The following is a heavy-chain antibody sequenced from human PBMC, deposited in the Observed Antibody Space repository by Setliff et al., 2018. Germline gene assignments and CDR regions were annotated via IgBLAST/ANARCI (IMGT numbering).Heavy chain of an antibody. CDR3: ARLPGYCNGGNCYGYYTCDI. CDR2: INYSGIT. V-gene: IGHV4-39*01. D-gene: IGHD2-15*01. J-gene: IGHJ3*02. CDR1: GDSISSSSYY. Sequence: PSETLSLTCSVSGDSISSSSYYWGWTRQPPGKGLEWIGSINYSGITYYSPSLKSRAIVSVDTSKNQFSLKLSSVTAADTAVYYCARLPGYCNGGNCYGYYTCDIWGQGTMVTV.